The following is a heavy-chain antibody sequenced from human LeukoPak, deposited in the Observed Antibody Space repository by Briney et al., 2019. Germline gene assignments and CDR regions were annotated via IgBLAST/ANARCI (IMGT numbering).Heavy chain of an antibody. V-gene: IGHV3-74*01. J-gene: IGHJ4*02. D-gene: IGHD3-16*01. Sequence: GGSLRLSCAASGFTFSSYWMQWVRQAPGKGLVWVSRINSDGSSTSYAEFVKGRFTISRDNAKNTLYLQMNSLRAEDTAVYYCARGYAWGDYWGQGTLVTVSS. CDR1: GFTFSSYW. CDR2: INSDGSST. CDR3: ARGYAWGDY.